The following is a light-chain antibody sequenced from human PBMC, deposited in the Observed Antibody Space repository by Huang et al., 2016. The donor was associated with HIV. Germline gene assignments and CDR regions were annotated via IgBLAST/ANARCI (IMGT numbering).Light chain of an antibody. V-gene: IGKV2D-29*02. CDR1: QSLLHSDGKTY. CDR2: EVS. Sequence: DIVMTQTPLSLSVTPGQLASISCKSSQSLLHSDGKTYLYWYLQKPGQSPQLLMYEVSNRFSGVPERYSGSGSGTDFTLKISRVEAEDVGVYYCMQSIQLSFGPGTKVDIK. CDR3: MQSIQLS. J-gene: IGKJ3*01.